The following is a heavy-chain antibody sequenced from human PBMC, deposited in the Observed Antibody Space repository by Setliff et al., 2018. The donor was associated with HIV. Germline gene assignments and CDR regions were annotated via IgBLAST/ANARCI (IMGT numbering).Heavy chain of an antibody. D-gene: IGHD3-10*01. Sequence: SETLSLTCTVSGGSISSSSYYWNWFRQYPGKGLEWIGYIHYTGTTNQNPSLRSLITISLDTSKDQFSLKLTSVTAADTAVYYCARAPYVSGSFGWFDPWGQGTLVTVS. V-gene: IGHV4-31*01. CDR2: IHYTGTT. J-gene: IGHJ5*02. CDR1: GGSISSSSYY. CDR3: ARAPYVSGSFGWFDP.